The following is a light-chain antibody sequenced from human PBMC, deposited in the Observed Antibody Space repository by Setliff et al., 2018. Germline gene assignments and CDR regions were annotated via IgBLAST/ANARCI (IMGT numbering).Light chain of an antibody. CDR2: DVT. Sequence: QSVLTQPASVSGSPGQSITISCTGTSNDVWGHNYVSWYQQHPGKAPQLIIYDVTKRPSGVPDRFSGSKSGNTASLTVSGLQAEDEADYYCSSYADSNIVLFGTGTKVTVL. CDR1: SNDVWGHNY. V-gene: IGLV2-8*01. CDR3: SSYADSNIVL. J-gene: IGLJ1*01.